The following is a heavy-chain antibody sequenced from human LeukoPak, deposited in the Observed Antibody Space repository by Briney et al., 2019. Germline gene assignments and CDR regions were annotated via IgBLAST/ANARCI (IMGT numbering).Heavy chain of an antibody. CDR1: GFTFSSYW. D-gene: IGHD3-3*01. V-gene: IGHV3-7*01. J-gene: IGHJ4*02. CDR2: IKQDGSEK. Sequence: PGGSLRLSCAASGFTFSSYWMSWVRQAPGKGLEWVANIKQDGSEKYYVDSVKGRFTISRDNAKNSLYLQMNSLRAEDTAVYYCARAIYDFWSGYLYYFDYWGQGTLVTVSS. CDR3: ARAIYDFWSGYLYYFDY.